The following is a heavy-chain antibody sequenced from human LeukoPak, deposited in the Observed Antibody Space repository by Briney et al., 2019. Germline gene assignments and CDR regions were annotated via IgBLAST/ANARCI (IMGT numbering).Heavy chain of an antibody. J-gene: IGHJ4*02. CDR3: ARELDTAMIDY. CDR2: ISYDGSNK. D-gene: IGHD5-18*01. CDR1: GFTFSSYA. V-gene: IGHV3-30-3*01. Sequence: GGSLRLSCAASGFTFSSYAMHWVRQAPGKGLEWVAVISYDGSNKYYADSVKGRFTISGGNSKNTLYLQMNSLRAEDTAVYYCARELDTAMIDYWGQGTLVTVSS.